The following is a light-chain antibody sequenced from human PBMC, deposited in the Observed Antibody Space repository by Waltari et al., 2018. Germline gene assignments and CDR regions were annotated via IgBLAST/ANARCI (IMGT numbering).Light chain of an antibody. CDR1: GSNIGAGHE. V-gene: IGLV1-40*01. J-gene: IGLJ3*02. CDR2: GSS. CDR3: QSYDTSLSVV. Sequence: QSVLTQPPSVSGAPGPRVTISCTGGGSNIGAGHEVHWYQPLPRAAPKLLIYGSSTRPLGVPDRFFGSTSGTSASLAITGLQAEDEADYYCQSYDTSLSVVFGGGTKLTVL.